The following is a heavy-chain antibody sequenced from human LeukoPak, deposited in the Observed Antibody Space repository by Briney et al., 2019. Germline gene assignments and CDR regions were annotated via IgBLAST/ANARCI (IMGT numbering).Heavy chain of an antibody. V-gene: IGHV3-21*01. D-gene: IGHD6-19*01. CDR1: GFTFTTYS. CDR3: ARDTSVVGTLRYFDY. J-gene: IGHJ4*02. CDR2: ITVSSSMGSSGPFI. Sequence: GRSLRLSCAASGFTFTTYSMNWVRQAPGKGLEWVSSITVSSSMGSSGPFIYYADSVKGRFAISRDDAKNSLFLQMNSLRAEDTAVYYCARDTSVVGTLRYFDYWGQGALVTVSS.